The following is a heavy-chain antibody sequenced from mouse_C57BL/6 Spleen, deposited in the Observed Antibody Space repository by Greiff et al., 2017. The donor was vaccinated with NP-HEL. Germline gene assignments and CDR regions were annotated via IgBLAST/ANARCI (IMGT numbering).Heavy chain of an antibody. D-gene: IGHD1-3*01. CDR2: IHPNSGST. CDR3: ARGGEWEGSFAY. J-gene: IGHJ3*01. Sequence: QVQLQQPGAELVKPGASVKLSCKASGYTFTSYWMHWVKQRPGQCLEWIGMIHPNSGSTNYNEKFKSKATLTVDKSSSTAYMQLSSLTSEDSAVYYCARGGEWEGSFAYWGQGTLVTVSA. CDR1: GYTFTSYW. V-gene: IGHV1-64*01.